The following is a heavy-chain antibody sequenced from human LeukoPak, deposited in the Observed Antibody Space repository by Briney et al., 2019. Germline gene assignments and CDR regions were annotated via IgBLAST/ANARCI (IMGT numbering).Heavy chain of an antibody. V-gene: IGHV3-53*01. J-gene: IGHJ5*01. CDR1: GFTVSNIY. CDR2: IDSGGNS. CDR3: AGDTHTNNWYDY. Sequence: GGSLRLSCAVSGFTVSNIYMSWVRQAPGKGLEWVSFIDSGGNSYYADSVKGRFTIPRDSSRNTLYLQMSSLRVEDTAVYYCAGDTHTNNWYDYWGQGTLVTVSS. D-gene: IGHD1-26*01.